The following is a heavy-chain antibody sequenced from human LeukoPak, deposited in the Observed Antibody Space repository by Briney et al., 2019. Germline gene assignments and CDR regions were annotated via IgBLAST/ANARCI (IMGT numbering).Heavy chain of an antibody. V-gene: IGHV3-21*01. CDR3: ARTAAVDSSWSFASEWFDP. D-gene: IGHD6-13*01. Sequence: SGGSLRLSCAASGLPFSRHSMNWVRQAPGKGLEWVSSISRSSRYIYYADSVKGRFTISRDNAKNSLYLQMNSLRAEDTAVYYCARTAAVDSSWSFASEWFDPWGQGTLVAVSS. J-gene: IGHJ5*02. CDR2: ISRSSRYI. CDR1: GLPFSRHS.